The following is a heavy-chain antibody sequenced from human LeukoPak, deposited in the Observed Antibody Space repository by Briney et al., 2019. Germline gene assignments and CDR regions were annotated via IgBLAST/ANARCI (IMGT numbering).Heavy chain of an antibody. Sequence: ASVKVSCKTSGYPFTGYYIHWVRQAPGQGLEWMGWISAYNGNTNYAQKLQGRVTMTTDTSTSTAYMELRSLRSDDTAVYYCARDGAWFGELPFDYWGQGTLVTVSS. D-gene: IGHD3-10*01. CDR3: ARDGAWFGELPFDY. CDR1: GYPFTGYY. V-gene: IGHV1-18*04. CDR2: ISAYNGNT. J-gene: IGHJ4*02.